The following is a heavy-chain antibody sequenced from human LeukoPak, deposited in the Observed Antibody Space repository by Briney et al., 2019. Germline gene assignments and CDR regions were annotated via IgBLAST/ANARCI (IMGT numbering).Heavy chain of an antibody. CDR3: ARHGGGISRGLFYFDY. CDR1: GGSISSYY. Sequence: PSGTLSLTCTVSGGSISSYYWSWIRQPPGKGLEWIGYIYYSGSTNYNPSLKSRVTISVDTSKNQFSLKLSSVTAADTAVYYCARHGGGISRGLFYFDYWGQGTLVTVSS. J-gene: IGHJ4*02. V-gene: IGHV4-59*08. D-gene: IGHD2/OR15-2a*01. CDR2: IYYSGST.